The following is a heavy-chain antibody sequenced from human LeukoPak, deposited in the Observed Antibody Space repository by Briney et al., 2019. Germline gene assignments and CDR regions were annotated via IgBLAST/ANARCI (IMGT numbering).Heavy chain of an antibody. CDR3: ARHTIFGVVPFDY. V-gene: IGHV1-69*13. CDR1: GGTFSSYA. D-gene: IGHD3-3*01. Sequence: ASVKVSCKASGGTFSSYAISWVRQAPGQGLEWMGGIIPIFGTANYAQKFQGRVTITADESTSTAYMELSSLRSEDTAVYYCARHTIFGVVPFDYWGQGTLDTVSS. CDR2: IIPIFGTA. J-gene: IGHJ4*02.